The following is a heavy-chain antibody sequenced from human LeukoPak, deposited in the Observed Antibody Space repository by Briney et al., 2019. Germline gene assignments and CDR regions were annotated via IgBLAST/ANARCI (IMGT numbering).Heavy chain of an antibody. Sequence: KPSETLSLTCTVSGGSISSYYWSWIRQPPGKGLEWIGYIYCSASTNYNPSLKSRVTISVDTSKNQFSLKLSSVTAADTAVYYCASTYYYGSGSYYRRDDAFDIWGQGTMVTVSS. CDR1: GGSISSYY. V-gene: IGHV4-59*08. D-gene: IGHD3-10*01. J-gene: IGHJ3*02. CDR3: ASTYYYGSGSYYRRDDAFDI. CDR2: IYCSAST.